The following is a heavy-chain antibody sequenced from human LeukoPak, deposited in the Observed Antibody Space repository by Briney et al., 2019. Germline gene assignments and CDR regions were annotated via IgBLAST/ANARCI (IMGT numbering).Heavy chain of an antibody. CDR3: ARDGMITAYAFDI. CDR1: GFTFSSYA. V-gene: IGHV3-23*01. D-gene: IGHD3-16*01. J-gene: IGHJ3*02. Sequence: GGSLRLSCAASGFTFSSYAMSWVRQAPGKGLEWVSAISGSGGSTYYADSVKGRFTISRDNSKNTLYLQMNSLRAEDTAVCYCARDGMITAYAFDIWGQGTMVTVSS. CDR2: ISGSGGST.